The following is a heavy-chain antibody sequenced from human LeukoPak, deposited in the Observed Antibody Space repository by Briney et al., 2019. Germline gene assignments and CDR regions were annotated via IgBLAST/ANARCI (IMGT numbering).Heavy chain of an antibody. V-gene: IGHV1-69*06. Sequence: ASVKVSCKASGGTFSSYAISWVRQAPGQGLEWMGGIIPIFGTANYAQKFQGRVTITADKSTSTAYMELSSLRSEDTAVYYCASYGSGSYYRRPFVYWGQGTLVTVSS. CDR1: GGTFSSYA. D-gene: IGHD3-10*01. CDR2: IIPIFGTA. J-gene: IGHJ4*02. CDR3: ASYGSGSYYRRPFVY.